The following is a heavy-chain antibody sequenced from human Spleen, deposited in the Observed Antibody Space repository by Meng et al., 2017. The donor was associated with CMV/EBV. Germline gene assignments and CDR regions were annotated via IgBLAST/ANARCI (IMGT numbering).Heavy chain of an antibody. CDR2: IYYSGST. J-gene: IGHJ4*02. Sequence: VQLQGSDPGLVQPSDTLSLTCAVSGYSISSTNWWGWIRQPPGKGLEWIGYIYYSGSTSYNPSLKSRVTMSVDTSKNQFSLNLNSVTAVDTAVYYCARNVPGTSAYYDWGQGTLVTVSS. CDR3: ARNVPGTSAYYD. D-gene: IGHD3-22*01. V-gene: IGHV4-28*01. CDR1: GYSISSTNW.